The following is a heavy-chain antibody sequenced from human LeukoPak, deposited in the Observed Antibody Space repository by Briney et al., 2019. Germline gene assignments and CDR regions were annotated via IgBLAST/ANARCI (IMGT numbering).Heavy chain of an antibody. V-gene: IGHV4-39*07. J-gene: IGHJ4*02. CDR2: IYHSGST. CDR3: ARDRNFGYSSGWFDY. Sequence: SETLSLTCAVSGGSISSNSYYWGWIRQPPGKGLEWIGSIYHSGSTYYNPSLKSRVTISVDTSKNQFSLKLSSVTAADTAVYYCARDRNFGYSSGWFDYWGQGTLVTVSS. CDR1: GGSISSNSYY. D-gene: IGHD6-19*01.